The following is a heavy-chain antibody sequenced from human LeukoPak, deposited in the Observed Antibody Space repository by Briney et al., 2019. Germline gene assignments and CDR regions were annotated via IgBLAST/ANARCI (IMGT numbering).Heavy chain of an antibody. Sequence: GGSLRLYCAASRFTLSNYWMSWVRQAPGKGLEWVANIKQDGSETYYVDSVKGRFTISRDNAKNSLSLQMNSLRAEDTAVYYCARQRGSGCLDYWGQGTLVTVSS. J-gene: IGHJ4*02. CDR1: RFTLSNYW. D-gene: IGHD6-19*01. CDR3: ARQRGSGCLDY. CDR2: IKQDGSET. V-gene: IGHV3-7*01.